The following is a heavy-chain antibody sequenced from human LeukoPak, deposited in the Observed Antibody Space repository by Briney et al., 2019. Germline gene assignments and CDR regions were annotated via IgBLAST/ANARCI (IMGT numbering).Heavy chain of an antibody. J-gene: IGHJ4*02. CDR2: INPNSGGT. V-gene: IGHV1-2*02. D-gene: IGHD2-15*01. CDR1: GYTFTGYY. CDR3: ARAGLGYCSGGSCLPLDY. Sequence: GASVKVSCKASGYTFTGYYMHWVRQAPGQGLEWMGWINPNSGGTNYAQKFQGRVTMTRDTSISTAYMELSRLRSDDTAVYYCARAGLGYCSGGSCLPLDYWGQGTLVTASS.